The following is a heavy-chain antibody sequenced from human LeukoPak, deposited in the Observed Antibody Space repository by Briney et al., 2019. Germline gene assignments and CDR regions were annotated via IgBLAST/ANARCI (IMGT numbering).Heavy chain of an antibody. V-gene: IGHV3-30*18. D-gene: IGHD6-13*01. CDR3: AKDPIPGRIAAAGTGWFDY. CDR2: ISFDGSNK. J-gene: IGHJ5*01. Sequence: AGSLRLSCAAPGFTFSSYGMHWVRQAPVKGLEWVAVISFDGSNKYCSDSVKCRFTISRDNSKNTLYLQMNSLRAEDTAVYYCAKDPIPGRIAAAGTGWFDYWGQGTLVTVSS. CDR1: GFTFSSYG.